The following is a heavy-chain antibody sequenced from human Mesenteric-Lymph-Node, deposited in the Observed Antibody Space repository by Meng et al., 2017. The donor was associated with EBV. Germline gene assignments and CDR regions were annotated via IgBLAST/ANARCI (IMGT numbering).Heavy chain of an antibody. CDR2: IYYTGST. Sequence: QVQLQESGPGLVKPSGXRSPTCXVSGNSLSSANWWSWIRQPPGKGLEWIGEIYYTGSTNYNSSLKSRVTISLDKSENQLFLKLTSMTAADTAVYYCARRWFSVGTYFDYWGQGIMVTVSS. J-gene: IGHJ4*02. CDR1: GNSLSSANW. D-gene: IGHD4-23*01. V-gene: IGHV4-4*02. CDR3: ARRWFSVGTYFDY.